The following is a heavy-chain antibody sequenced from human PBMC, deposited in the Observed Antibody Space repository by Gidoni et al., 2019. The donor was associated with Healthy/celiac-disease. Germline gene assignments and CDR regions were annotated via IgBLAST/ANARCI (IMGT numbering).Heavy chain of an antibody. CDR3: ARGKYYDYVWESYRDDAFDI. CDR2: IKQSGST. Sequence: QVQLQQWGAGLLKSSETLSLTCAVYGGSFSGYYWSWIRQPPGKGLEWLGEIKQSGSTNYKSSLKSRVTISVDTPKKQFSLKLTSVTAADTAMYYCARGKYYDYVWESYRDDAFDIWGQGTMVTVSS. CDR1: GGSFSGYY. D-gene: IGHD3-16*02. V-gene: IGHV4-34*01. J-gene: IGHJ3*02.